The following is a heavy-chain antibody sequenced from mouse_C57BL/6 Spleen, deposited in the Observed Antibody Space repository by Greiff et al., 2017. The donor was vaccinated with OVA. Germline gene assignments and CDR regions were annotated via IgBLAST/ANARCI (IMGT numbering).Heavy chain of an antibody. V-gene: IGHV1-81*01. CDR2: IYPRSGNT. J-gene: IGHJ4*01. CDR1: GYTFTSYG. Sequence: VKLQESGAELARPGASVKLSCKASGYTFTSYGISWVKQRTGQGLEWIGEIYPRSGNTYYNEKFKGKATLTADKSSSTAYMELRSLTSEDSAVYFCARSGLVYYDYDNYAMDYWGQGTSVTVSS. CDR3: ARSGLVYYDYDNYAMDY. D-gene: IGHD2-4*01.